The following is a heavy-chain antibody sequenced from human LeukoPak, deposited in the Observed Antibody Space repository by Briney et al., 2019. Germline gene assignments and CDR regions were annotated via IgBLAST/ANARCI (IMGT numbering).Heavy chain of an antibody. CDR2: ISSSSSYI. CDR3: ARVRVACCGGDCYSWVNDAFDI. CDR1: GFTFSSYS. J-gene: IGHJ3*02. Sequence: PGGSLRLSCAASGFTFSSYSMNWVRQAPGKGLEWVSSISSSSSYIYYADSVKGRFTISRDNAKNSLYLQMNSLRAEDTAVYYCARVRVACCGGDCYSWVNDAFDIWGQGTMVTVSS. V-gene: IGHV3-21*01. D-gene: IGHD2-21*01.